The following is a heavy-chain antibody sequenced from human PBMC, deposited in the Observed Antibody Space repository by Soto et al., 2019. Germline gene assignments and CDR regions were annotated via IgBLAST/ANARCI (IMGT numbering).Heavy chain of an antibody. D-gene: IGHD6-19*01. V-gene: IGHV2-5*01. CDR2: IYWNDDK. J-gene: IGHJ4*02. Sequence: SGPTLVNPTQTLTLTCTFSGFSLSTSGVGVGWIRQPPGKALEWLALIYWNDDKRYSPSLKSRLTITKDTSKNQVVLTMINMDPVDTATYYCAHRPSGWYLFDYWGQGTLVTVSS. CDR3: AHRPSGWYLFDY. CDR1: GFSLSTSGVG.